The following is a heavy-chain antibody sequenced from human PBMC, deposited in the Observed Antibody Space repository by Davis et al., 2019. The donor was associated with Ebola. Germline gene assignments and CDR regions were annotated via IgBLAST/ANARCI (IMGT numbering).Heavy chain of an antibody. CDR1: GFTFSSYA. D-gene: IGHD2-2*01. Sequence: GGSLRLSCAASGFTFSSYALSWVRQAPGKGLEWVSAISGSGGSTYYADSVKGRFTISRDNSKNTLYLQMNSLRAEDTAVYYCAKDTELWDIVVVPAAPPGYWGQGTLVTVSS. V-gene: IGHV3-23*01. J-gene: IGHJ4*02. CDR3: AKDTELWDIVVVPAAPPGY. CDR2: ISGSGGST.